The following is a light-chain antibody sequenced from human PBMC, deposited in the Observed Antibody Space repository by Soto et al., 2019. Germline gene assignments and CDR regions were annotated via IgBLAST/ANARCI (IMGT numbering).Light chain of an antibody. CDR2: AAS. CDR3: QQYNNWPPVT. Sequence: EIVLTQSPGTLSLSPGERATLSCRASQSVSSSHLAWYQHKPGQAPRLLIYAASSRATGSPDRFSGGGSGTDFTLTISRLEPEDFAVYYCQQYNNWPPVTFGGGTKVEIK. V-gene: IGKV3-20*01. CDR1: QSVSSSH. J-gene: IGKJ4*01.